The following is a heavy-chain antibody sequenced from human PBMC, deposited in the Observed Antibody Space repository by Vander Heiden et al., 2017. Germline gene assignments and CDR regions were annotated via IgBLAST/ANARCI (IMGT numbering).Heavy chain of an antibody. CDR2: LSVGGDT. CDR1: GFTVSVND. D-gene: IGHD3-10*01. V-gene: IGHV3-53*01. Sequence: EVQLVESGGGLMQTGGALKLSCAAYGFTVSVNDIAWVRQAPGKGPEWVSTLSVGGDTFYATSVKGRFIISRDKARNTLFLQMDSLRADDTAVYYCARDLGRSLARGAFDIWGQGTRVTVSS. J-gene: IGHJ3*02. CDR3: ARDLGRSLARGAFDI.